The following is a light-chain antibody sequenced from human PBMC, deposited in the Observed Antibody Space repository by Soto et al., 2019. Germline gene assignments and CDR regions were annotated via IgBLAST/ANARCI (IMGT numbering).Light chain of an antibody. Sequence: QSVLTQPPSASGTPGQRVTISCSGSSSNIGSNYVFWYQQLPGTAPELLIYRNNQRPSGVPDRFSGSKSGTSASLAISGLRSEDEADYYCAAWDDSLSGLEFGGGTQLTVL. J-gene: IGLJ2*01. CDR3: AAWDDSLSGLE. V-gene: IGLV1-47*01. CDR1: SSNIGSNY. CDR2: RNN.